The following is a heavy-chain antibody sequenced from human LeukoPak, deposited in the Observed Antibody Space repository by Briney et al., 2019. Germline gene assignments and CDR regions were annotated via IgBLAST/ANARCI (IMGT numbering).Heavy chain of an antibody. D-gene: IGHD5-24*01. J-gene: IGHJ4*02. Sequence: GASVKVSCKTSGYTFTGYGISWVRQAPGQGLEWMGWISGYNSNTFYAQKFQGRVTMTTDTSTGSGYMELRSLRSDDTAVYYCARGTMATIPYYLDQWGQGTLVVVSS. CDR2: ISGYNSNT. CDR3: ARGTMATIPYYLDQ. CDR1: GYTFTGYG. V-gene: IGHV1-18*01.